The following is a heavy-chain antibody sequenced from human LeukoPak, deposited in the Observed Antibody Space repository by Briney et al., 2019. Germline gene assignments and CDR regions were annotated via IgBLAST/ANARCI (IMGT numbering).Heavy chain of an antibody. D-gene: IGHD3-10*01. CDR1: GYTLTELS. J-gene: IGHJ4*02. CDR2: FDPEDGET. CDR3: ATDRYYYGSGSYYWSYFDY. Sequence: ASVKVSCKVSGYTLTELSMHWVRQAPGKGLEWMGGFDPEDGETIYAQKFQGRVTMTEDTSTDTAYMELSSLRSGDTAVYYCATDRYYYGSGSYYWSYFDYWGQGTLVTVSS. V-gene: IGHV1-24*01.